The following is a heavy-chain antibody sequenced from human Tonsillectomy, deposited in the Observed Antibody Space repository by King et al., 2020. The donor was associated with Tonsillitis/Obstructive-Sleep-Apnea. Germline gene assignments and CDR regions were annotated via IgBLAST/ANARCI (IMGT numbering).Heavy chain of an antibody. CDR1: GFTFDDYA. D-gene: IGHD1-1*01. J-gene: IGHJ1*01. V-gene: IGHV3-9*01. Sequence: DVQLVESGGGLVQPGRSLRLSCAGSGFTFDDYAIHWVRQAPGKGLEWVSGISWNSGNIVYADSVRGRFTISRDNAKNSLYLQMNSLRAEDTALYYCARDSSRGKYQLLSGYFQHWGLGTLVTVSS. CDR2: ISWNSGNI. CDR3: ARDSSRGKYQLLSGYFQH.